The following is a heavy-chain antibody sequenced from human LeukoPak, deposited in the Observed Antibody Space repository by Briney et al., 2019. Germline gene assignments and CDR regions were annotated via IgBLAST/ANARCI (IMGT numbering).Heavy chain of an antibody. CDR1: GGSFSGYY. Sequence: SETLSLTCAVYGGSFSGYYWSWIRQPPGKGLEWIGEINHSGSTNYNPSLKSRVTISVDTSKNQFSLKLSSVTAADTAVYYCARSIGGLDPPDIWGQGTMVTVSS. J-gene: IGHJ3*02. CDR3: ARSIGGLDPPDI. V-gene: IGHV4-34*01. CDR2: INHSGST. D-gene: IGHD3/OR15-3a*01.